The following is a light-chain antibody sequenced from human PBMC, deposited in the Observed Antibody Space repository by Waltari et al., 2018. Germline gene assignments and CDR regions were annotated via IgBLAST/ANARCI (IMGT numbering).Light chain of an antibody. CDR2: EVS. J-gene: IGLJ1*01. Sequence: RGQSVTISCTGTSSDVGAYNYVSWYQQHPGKAPKLIIFEVSKRPSGVPDRFSASKSANTASLTVSGLQAEDEADYYCSSFAGSNIYVFGTGTRVAVL. V-gene: IGLV2-8*01. CDR3: SSFAGSNIYV. CDR1: SSDVGAYNY.